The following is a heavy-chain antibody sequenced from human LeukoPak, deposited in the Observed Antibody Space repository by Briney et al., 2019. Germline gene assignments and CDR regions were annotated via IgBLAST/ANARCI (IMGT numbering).Heavy chain of an antibody. D-gene: IGHD6-13*01. Sequence: PGGSLRLSCAASGFTVSSNHMSWVRQAPGKGLEWVSVIYSGGSTYYADSVKGRFTISRDNSKNTLYLQMNSLRAEDTAVYYCAKDLLWVAAAGLDYWGQGTLVTVSS. V-gene: IGHV3-53*05. CDR3: AKDLLWVAAAGLDY. CDR1: GFTVSSNH. CDR2: IYSGGST. J-gene: IGHJ4*02.